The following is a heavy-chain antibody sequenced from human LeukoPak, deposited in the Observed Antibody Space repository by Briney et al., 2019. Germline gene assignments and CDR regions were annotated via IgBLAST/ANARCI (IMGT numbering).Heavy chain of an antibody. J-gene: IGHJ4*02. D-gene: IGHD2-15*01. V-gene: IGHV3-30-3*01. CDR3: ARSECSGGNCYSLSDH. CDR2: ISYDGSTS. Sequence: GRSLRLPCAASGFTFRTYAMHWVRQAPGKGLEWVALISYDGSTSFYADSVKGRFTLSRDNSKNTLYLQMISLRPEDTGLYYCARSECSGGNCYSLSDHWGQGTLVTVSS. CDR1: GFTFRTYA.